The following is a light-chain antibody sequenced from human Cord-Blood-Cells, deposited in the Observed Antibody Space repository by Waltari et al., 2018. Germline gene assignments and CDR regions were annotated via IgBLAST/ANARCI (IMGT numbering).Light chain of an antibody. J-gene: IGKJ1*01. V-gene: IGKV4-1*01. CDR2: WAT. CDR1: QSVLYSSNNKNY. CDR3: QQYYSTPRT. Sequence: DIVMTQSPDSLAVSLGERATINCKSSQSVLYSSNNKNYLAWYQQKPGQPPKLLIYWATTRESGVPYLFSGSRSGTDFPRAISSLQAEDVAVYYCQQYYSTPRTFGQGTKVEIK.